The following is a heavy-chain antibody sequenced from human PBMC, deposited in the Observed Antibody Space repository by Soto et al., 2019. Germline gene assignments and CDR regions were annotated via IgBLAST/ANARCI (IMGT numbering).Heavy chain of an antibody. CDR3: ARDGGCRDGYAVGCNWFDP. Sequence: QVQLVESGGGVVQPGRSLRLSCAASGFTFSSYGMHWVRQAPGKGLEWVAVIWYDGSNKYYADSVKGRFTISRDNSKNPLYLQRNSLRAEDTAGYYCARDGGCRDGYAVGCNWFDPWGEGTLVTVSS. CDR1: GFTFSSYG. V-gene: IGHV3-33*01. CDR2: IWYDGSNK. D-gene: IGHD5-12*01. J-gene: IGHJ5*02.